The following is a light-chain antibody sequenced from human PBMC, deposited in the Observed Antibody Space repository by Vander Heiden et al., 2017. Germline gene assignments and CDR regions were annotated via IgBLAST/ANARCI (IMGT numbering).Light chain of an antibody. V-gene: IGLV2-14*03. CDR3: SAYTSSHTLV. CDR2: DVS. CDR1: SSDVGGYNN. J-gene: IGLJ3*02. Sequence: QAALPQPASVSGSPGQSITIPCTGTSSDVGGYNNVSWYQQRPGKAPELMIYDVSTRPSGISNRFSGSKSGNTASLTISGLQAEDEADYYCSAYTSSHTLVFGGGTKLTVL.